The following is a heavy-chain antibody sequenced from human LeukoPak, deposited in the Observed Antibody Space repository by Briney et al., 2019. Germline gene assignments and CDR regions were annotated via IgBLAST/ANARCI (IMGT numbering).Heavy chain of an antibody. CDR3: ARLDSSSWPRLDYYYYGMDV. CDR1: GYSFTSYW. J-gene: IGHJ6*02. V-gene: IGHV5-51*01. Sequence: GESLKISCKGSGYSFTSYWIGWVRQMPGKGLEWMGIIYPGDSDTRYSPSFQGQVTISADKSSSTAYLQWSSLKASDTAMYYCARLDSSSWPRLDYYYYGMDVWGQGTTVTVSS. D-gene: IGHD6-13*01. CDR2: IYPGDSDT.